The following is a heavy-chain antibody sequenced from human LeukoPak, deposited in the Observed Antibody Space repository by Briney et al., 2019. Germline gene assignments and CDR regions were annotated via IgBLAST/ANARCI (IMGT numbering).Heavy chain of an antibody. CDR2: VNPNSGGT. CDR3: ARDEPVVRGFSDY. Sequence: ASVKVSCKGSGYTFTCYYMHWVRQAPGKGHEWVGWVNPNSGGTNYAQKFQGRGTMTRDTANSTAYMELSRLRSNDTAVYYSARDEPVVRGFSDYWGQGTLVTVSS. V-gene: IGHV1-2*02. J-gene: IGHJ4*02. D-gene: IGHD3-10*01. CDR1: GYTFTCYY.